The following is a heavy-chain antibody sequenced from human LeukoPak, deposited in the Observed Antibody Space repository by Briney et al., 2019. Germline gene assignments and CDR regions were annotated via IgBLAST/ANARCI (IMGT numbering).Heavy chain of an antibody. D-gene: IGHD3-10*01. CDR3: ARTMVRGVPGYYYYYYMDV. Sequence: ASVKVSCKASGYTFTSYAMNWVRQAPGQGLEWMGWINTNTGNPTYAQGFTGRFVFSLDTSVSTAYLQISSLKAEDTAVYYCARTMVRGVPGYYYYYYMDVWGKGTTVTVSS. J-gene: IGHJ6*03. CDR1: GYTFTSYA. V-gene: IGHV7-4-1*02. CDR2: INTNTGNP.